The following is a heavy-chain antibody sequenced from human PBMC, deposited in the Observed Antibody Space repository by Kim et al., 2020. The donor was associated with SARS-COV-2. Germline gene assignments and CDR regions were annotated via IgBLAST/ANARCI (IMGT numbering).Heavy chain of an antibody. V-gene: IGHV1-69*13. CDR1: GGTFSSYA. Sequence: SVKVSCKASGGTFSSYAISWVRQAPGQGLEWMGGIIPIFGTANYAQKFQGRVTITADESTSTAYMELSSLRSEDTAVYYCARESVQVDTAAYYYYYGMDVWGQGTTVTVSS. CDR3: ARESVQVDTAAYYYYYGMDV. J-gene: IGHJ6*02. D-gene: IGHD5-18*01. CDR2: IIPIFGTA.